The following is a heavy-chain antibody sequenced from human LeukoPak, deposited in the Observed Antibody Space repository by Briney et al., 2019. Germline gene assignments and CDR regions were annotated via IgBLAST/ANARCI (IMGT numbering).Heavy chain of an antibody. V-gene: IGHV1-69-2*01. CDR2: VDPEDGET. Sequence: ASVKVSCKVSGYTFTYYYMHWVQQAPGKGLEWMGLVDPEDGETIYAEKFQGRVTITADTSTDTAYMELSSLRSEDTAVYYCATLGDTARTGDAFDIWGQGTVVTVSS. CDR1: GYTFTYYY. CDR3: ATLGDTARTGDAFDI. J-gene: IGHJ3*02. D-gene: IGHD5-18*01.